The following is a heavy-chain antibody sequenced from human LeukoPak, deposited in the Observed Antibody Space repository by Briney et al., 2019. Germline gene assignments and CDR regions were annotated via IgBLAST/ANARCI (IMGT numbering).Heavy chain of an antibody. CDR2: IYSGGST. CDR1: GFTVSSNY. J-gene: IGHJ4*02. Sequence: GGSLRLSCAASGFTVSSNYMSWVRQAPGKGLEWVSVIYSGGSTYYADSVKGRFTISRDNSKNTLYLQMNSLRAEDTAVYYCARGVGYSYGYSGDYFDYWGQGTLVTVSS. CDR3: ARGVGYSYGYSGDYFDY. D-gene: IGHD5-18*01. V-gene: IGHV3-53*01.